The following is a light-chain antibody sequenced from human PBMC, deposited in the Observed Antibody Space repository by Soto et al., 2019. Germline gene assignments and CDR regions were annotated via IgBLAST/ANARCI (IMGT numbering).Light chain of an antibody. CDR1: SSDVGGYNY. CDR3: SSYTSSSPWV. Sequence: QSALTQPASVSGSPGQSITISCTGTSSDVGGYNYVSWYQQHPGKAPKLIIYEFSNRPSGVSNRFSGSKSGNTASLIISGLQAEDEADYYCSSYTSSSPWVFGGGTKLTVL. J-gene: IGLJ3*02. CDR2: EFS. V-gene: IGLV2-14*01.